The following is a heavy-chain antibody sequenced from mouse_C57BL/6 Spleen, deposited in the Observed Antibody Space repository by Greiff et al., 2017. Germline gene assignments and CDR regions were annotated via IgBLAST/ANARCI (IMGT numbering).Heavy chain of an antibody. CDR3: ARFHSSGYDAMDY. J-gene: IGHJ4*01. D-gene: IGHD3-2*02. CDR1: GYSFTGYY. CDR2: INPSTGGT. V-gene: IGHV1-42*01. Sequence: EVQLQQSGPELVKPGASVKISCKASGYSFTGYYMNWVKQSPEKSLEWIGEINPSTGGTTYNQKFKAKATLTVDKSSSTAYMQLKSLTSEDSAVYYCARFHSSGYDAMDYWGQGTSVTVSS.